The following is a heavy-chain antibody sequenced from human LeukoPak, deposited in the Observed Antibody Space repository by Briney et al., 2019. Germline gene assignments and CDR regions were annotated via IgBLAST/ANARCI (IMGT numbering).Heavy chain of an antibody. J-gene: IGHJ5*02. D-gene: IGHD3-10*01. CDR1: GYTFTSYG. CDR2: INPNTGGT. Sequence: ASVKVSCKASGYTFTSYGISWVRQAPGQGLEWMGWINPNTGGTHSAQRFQDRVTMTRDTSISTAYMELSRLRSDDTAVYYCARVVQVRGFSNWFDPWGQGTLVTVSS. V-gene: IGHV1-2*02. CDR3: ARVVQVRGFSNWFDP.